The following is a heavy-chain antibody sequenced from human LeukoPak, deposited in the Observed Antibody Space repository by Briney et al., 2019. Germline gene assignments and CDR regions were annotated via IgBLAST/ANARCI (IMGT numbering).Heavy chain of an antibody. CDR1: GGSISSSNW. J-gene: IGHJ4*02. V-gene: IGHV4-4*02. CDR2: IYHSGST. Sequence: SGTLSLTCAVSGGSISSSNWWSWARQPPGKGLEWIGEIYHSGSTNYNPSLKSRVTISVDTSKNQFSLKLSSVTAADTAVYYCARSRIAAAGTFFFDYWGQGTLVTVSS. CDR3: ARSRIAAAGTFFFDY. D-gene: IGHD6-13*01.